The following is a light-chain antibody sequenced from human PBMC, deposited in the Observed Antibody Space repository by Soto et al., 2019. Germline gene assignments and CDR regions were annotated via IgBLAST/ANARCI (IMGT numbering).Light chain of an antibody. J-gene: IGLJ2*01. CDR3: SSYTSSSTPVV. Sequence: QSALTQPASVSGSPGQSITISCTGTSSDVVCYNYVSWYQQHPGKAPKLMIYDVSNRPSGVSNRFSGSKSGHTASLPISGLPAEDEADYYCSSYTSSSTPVVFGGGTKHTVL. CDR2: DVS. V-gene: IGLV2-14*01. CDR1: SSDVVCYNY.